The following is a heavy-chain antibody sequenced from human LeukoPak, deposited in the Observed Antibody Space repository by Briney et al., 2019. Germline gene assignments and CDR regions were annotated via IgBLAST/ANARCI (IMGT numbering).Heavy chain of an antibody. CDR2: IYHSGST. V-gene: IGHV4-34*01. D-gene: IGHD5-18*01. Sequence: SETLSLTCAVYGGSFSGYYWSWIRQPPGKGLEWIGSIYHSGSTYYNPSLKSRVTISVDTSKNQFSLKLSSVTAADTAVYYCARDNGGYSYGYVYYYYYYMDVWGKGTTVTVSS. CDR1: GGSFSGYY. J-gene: IGHJ6*03. CDR3: ARDNGGYSYGYVYYYYYYMDV.